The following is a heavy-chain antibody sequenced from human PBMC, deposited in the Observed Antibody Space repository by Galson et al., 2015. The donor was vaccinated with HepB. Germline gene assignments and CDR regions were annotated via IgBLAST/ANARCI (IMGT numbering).Heavy chain of an antibody. Sequence: SLRLSCAASGFTFSSYALHWVRQAPGKGLEWVSFISYDGSNKYYADSVEGRFAISRDNSKNTLYLQMNSLRAEDTALYYCARERVAYCGGDCPLPFDIWGQATMVTVSS. CDR1: GFTFSSYA. V-gene: IGHV3-30*09. D-gene: IGHD2-21*02. J-gene: IGHJ3*02. CDR3: ARERVAYCGGDCPLPFDI. CDR2: ISYDGSNK.